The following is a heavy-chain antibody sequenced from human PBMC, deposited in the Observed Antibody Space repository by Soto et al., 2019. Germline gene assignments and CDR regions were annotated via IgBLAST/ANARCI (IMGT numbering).Heavy chain of an antibody. D-gene: IGHD4-17*01. CDR2: IWYDGSNK. Sequence: GGSLRLSCAASGFTFSSYGMHWVRQAPGKGLEWVAVIWYDGSNKYYADSVKGRFTISRDNSKNTLYLQMNSLRAEDTAVYYCAGSDYGDYGGALDIWGQGTMVTVSS. CDR1: GFTFSSYG. J-gene: IGHJ3*02. V-gene: IGHV3-33*01. CDR3: AGSDYGDYGGALDI.